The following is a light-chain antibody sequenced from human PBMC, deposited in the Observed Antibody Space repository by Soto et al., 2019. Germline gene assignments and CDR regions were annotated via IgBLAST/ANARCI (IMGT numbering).Light chain of an antibody. V-gene: IGKV1-8*01. J-gene: IGKJ1*01. CDR2: DAS. CDR1: QGISSY. CDR3: QQYYSYPGT. Sequence: AIRMTQSPSSFSASTGDRVTITCRASQGISSYLAWYQQKPGKAPKLLIYDASTLKNGVPSRFSGSGSGTDFTLTISCLQSEDFAAYYCQQYYSYPGTFGQGTKVEIK.